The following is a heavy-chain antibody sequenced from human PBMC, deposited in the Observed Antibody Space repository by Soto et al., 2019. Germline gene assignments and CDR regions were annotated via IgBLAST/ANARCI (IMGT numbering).Heavy chain of an antibody. CDR1: GFTFSRYY. V-gene: IGHV3-21*01. CDR2: ISTTSTYT. CDR3: ARDDGLSSTDVKAFDI. Sequence: QLVESGGGLVEPGESLRLSCAASGFTFSRYYMNWVRQAPGKGLEWVSSISTTSTYTHYADSLKGRFTIPRDNAKKLLYLQMDSLRAEDTAVYYCARDDGLSSTDVKAFDIWGQGTKVTVSS. D-gene: IGHD2-2*01. J-gene: IGHJ3*02.